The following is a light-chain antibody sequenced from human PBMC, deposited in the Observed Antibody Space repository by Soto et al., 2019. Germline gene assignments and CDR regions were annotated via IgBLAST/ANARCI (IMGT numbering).Light chain of an antibody. Sequence: EIVLTQSPATLSLSPGERATLSCRASQSVSSYLAWYQQKPGQASRLLIYDASRSATGIPARFSGSGSETDFTLTISSLEPEDFAVYYCQQRSNWLSITFGQGTRLEIK. CDR3: QQRSNWLSIT. CDR1: QSVSSY. V-gene: IGKV3-11*01. J-gene: IGKJ5*01. CDR2: DAS.